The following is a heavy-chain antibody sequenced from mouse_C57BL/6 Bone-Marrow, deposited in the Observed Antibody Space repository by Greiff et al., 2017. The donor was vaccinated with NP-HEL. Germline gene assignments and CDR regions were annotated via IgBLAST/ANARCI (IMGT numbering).Heavy chain of an antibody. V-gene: IGHV14-4*01. CDR1: GFNIKDDY. CDR3: TKLVDYFDY. J-gene: IGHJ2*01. D-gene: IGHD1-1*01. Sequence: VQLQQSRAELVRPGASVKLSCTASGFNIKDDYMHWVKQRPEQGLEWIGWIDPENGDTEYASKFQGKATITADTSSNTAYLQLSSLTSEDTAVYYCTKLVDYFDYWGQGTTLTVSS. CDR2: IDPENGDT.